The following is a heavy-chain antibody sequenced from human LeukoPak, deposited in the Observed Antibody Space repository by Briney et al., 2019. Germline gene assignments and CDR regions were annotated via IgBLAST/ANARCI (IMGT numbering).Heavy chain of an antibody. J-gene: IGHJ4*02. D-gene: IGHD1-1*01. CDR1: GFTFSSYW. V-gene: IGHV3-74*01. Sequence: GGSLRLSCAASGFTFSSYWMHWVRQAPGKGLVWVSRINTDGSSTSYADPVKGRFTISRDNAKNTLYLQMNSLRAEDTAVYYCARDGKIQGGVDYWGQGTLVTVSS. CDR2: INTDGSST. CDR3: ARDGKIQGGVDY.